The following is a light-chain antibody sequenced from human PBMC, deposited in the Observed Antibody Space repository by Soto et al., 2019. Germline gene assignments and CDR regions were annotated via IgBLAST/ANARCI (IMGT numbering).Light chain of an antibody. CDR1: QSVSSSY. CDR3: QHYDISPHT. J-gene: IGKJ2*01. V-gene: IGKV3-20*01. CDR2: GAS. Sequence: EIVLTQSPGTLSLSPGERATLSCRASQSVSSSYLAWYQQKPGQAPRLLIYGASDRATGIPDRFSGSGSGADFTLTISRLEPEDFAVYYCQHYDISPHTFGQGTKLEIK.